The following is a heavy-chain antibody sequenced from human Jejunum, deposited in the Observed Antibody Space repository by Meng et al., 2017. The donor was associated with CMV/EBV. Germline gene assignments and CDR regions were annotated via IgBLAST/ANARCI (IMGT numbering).Heavy chain of an antibody. CDR3: GTLKYTSGFYGPAY. J-gene: IGHJ4*02. CDR2: ISTNTGNP. Sequence: QAQLVQSGGEVKKPGASVKVSCKASGYTFTRYPMNWVRQAPGQGLEWMGWISTNTGNPTYAQGFTGRFVFSVDTSVSTAYLQISSLKAEDTAVYYCGTLKYTSGFYGPAYWGQGALVTVSS. CDR1: GYTFTRYP. D-gene: IGHD6-19*01. V-gene: IGHV7-4-1*02.